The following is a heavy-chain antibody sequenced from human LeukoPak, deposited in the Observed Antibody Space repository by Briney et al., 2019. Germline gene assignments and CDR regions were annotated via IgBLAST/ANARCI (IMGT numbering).Heavy chain of an antibody. V-gene: IGHV6-1*01. CDR1: GDSVSNDNAA. CDR2: TYYRSKWYN. J-gene: IGHJ3*01. D-gene: IGHD6-25*01. CDR3: ARDTAGPNAFDF. Sequence: SQTLSLTCAISGDSVSNDNAAWNWIRQSPSRGLEWLGRTYYRSKWYNDYTVSEKSRITIKPDTSKNQFSLQLNSVTPEDTAVYYCARDTAGPNAFDFWGRGTMVTVSS.